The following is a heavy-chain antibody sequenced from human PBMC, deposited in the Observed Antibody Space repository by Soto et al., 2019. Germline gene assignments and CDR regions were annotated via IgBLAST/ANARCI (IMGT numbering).Heavy chain of an antibody. V-gene: IGHV4-59*01. Sequence: SVTLSLTRPVAGGCISRYYWSWIRQPPGKGLEWIGYIYYSGSTNYNPSLKSRVTISVDTSKNQFSLKLSSVTAADTAVYYCARDDYGDYHFDYWGQGTLVTVSS. J-gene: IGHJ4*02. CDR3: ARDDYGDYHFDY. CDR2: IYYSGST. D-gene: IGHD4-17*01. CDR1: GGCISRYY.